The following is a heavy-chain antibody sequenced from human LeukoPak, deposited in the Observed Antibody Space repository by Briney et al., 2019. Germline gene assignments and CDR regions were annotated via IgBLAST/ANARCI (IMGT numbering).Heavy chain of an antibody. D-gene: IGHD6-13*01. V-gene: IGHV3-7*01. CDR3: AKDLRPPYSSSWGTFDY. Sequence: GGSLRLSCAASGFTFSSYWMSWVRQAPGKGLEWVANIKQDGSEKYYVDSVKGRFTISRDNAKNSLYLQMNSLRAEDTAVYYCAKDLRPPYSSSWGTFDYWGQGTLVTVSS. CDR2: IKQDGSEK. J-gene: IGHJ4*02. CDR1: GFTFSSYW.